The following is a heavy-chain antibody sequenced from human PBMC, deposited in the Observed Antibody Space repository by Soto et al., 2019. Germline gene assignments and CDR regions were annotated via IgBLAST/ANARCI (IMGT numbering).Heavy chain of an antibody. J-gene: IGHJ5*02. Sequence: EVQLLESGGGLVQPGGSLILSCAASGFTFSSYSMSWVRQAPGKGLEWISAISGSGDKTYYAGSVKGRFTISRDNSINTLYVQMSGLRAEDTATYYCAIEDNVCRKGPCVMSWGQGTLVTVSS. CDR3: AIEDNVCRKGPCVMS. D-gene: IGHD2-21*01. V-gene: IGHV3-23*01. CDR1: GFTFSSYS. CDR2: ISGSGDKT.